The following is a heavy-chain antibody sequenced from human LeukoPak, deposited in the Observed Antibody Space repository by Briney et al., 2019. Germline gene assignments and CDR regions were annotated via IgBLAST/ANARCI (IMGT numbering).Heavy chain of an antibody. Sequence: GGSLRLSCAASGFTFSSYAMHWVRQAPGKGLEWVAVISYDGSNKYYAGSVKGRFTISRDNSKNTLYLQMNSLRAEDTAVYYCASRLWGSGWDIDYWGQGTLVTVSS. CDR2: ISYDGSNK. CDR3: ASRLWGSGWDIDY. CDR1: GFTFSSYA. V-gene: IGHV3-30-3*01. D-gene: IGHD6-19*01. J-gene: IGHJ4*02.